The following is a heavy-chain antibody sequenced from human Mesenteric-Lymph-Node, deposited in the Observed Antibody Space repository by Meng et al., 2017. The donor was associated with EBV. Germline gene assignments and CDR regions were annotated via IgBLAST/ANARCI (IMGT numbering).Heavy chain of an antibody. CDR1: GFSLSTSGVG. CDR3: ARQYYYDPNWYFDP. D-gene: IGHD3-22*01. CDR2: IHYSVGT. Sequence: KESGPTRVKPNQPLALTCTFSGFSLSTSGVGVGWIRQPPGKGLEWIGYIHYSVGTNYNVSLKNRVTIALDTSNNQFSLKLHSVTAADTAVYYCARQYYYDPNWYFDPWGQGTLVTVSS. J-gene: IGHJ5*02. V-gene: IGHV4-61*08.